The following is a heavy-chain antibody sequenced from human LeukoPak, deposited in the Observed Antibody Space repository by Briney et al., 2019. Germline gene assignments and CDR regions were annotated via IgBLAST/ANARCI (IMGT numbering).Heavy chain of an antibody. CDR3: ARLRDDYGDYEDYYYYYMDV. V-gene: IGHV4-39*01. D-gene: IGHD4-17*01. CDR1: GGSISSSSYY. Sequence: ASATLSLTCTVSGGSISSSSYYWGWIRQPPGKGLELIGRIYYSGSTYYNPSLKSRVTISVDASKNQFSLKLSSVTAADTAVYYCARLRDDYGDYEDYYYYYMDVWGKGTTVTVSS. CDR2: IYYSGST. J-gene: IGHJ6*03.